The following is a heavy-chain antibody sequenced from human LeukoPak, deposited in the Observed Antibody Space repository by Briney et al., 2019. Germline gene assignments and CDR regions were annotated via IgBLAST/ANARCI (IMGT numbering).Heavy chain of an antibody. Sequence: SDTLSLTCAVSGYSISSGYYWGWIPQPPGKGLEWIGSIYHSGSTYYNPSLKSRVTISVDTSKNQFSLKLSSVTAADTAVYYCARQITDYDILTGHRYAPYFDYWGQGTLVTASS. CDR1: GYSISSGYY. CDR2: IYHSGST. D-gene: IGHD3-9*01. J-gene: IGHJ4*02. V-gene: IGHV4-38-2*01. CDR3: ARQITDYDILTGHRYAPYFDY.